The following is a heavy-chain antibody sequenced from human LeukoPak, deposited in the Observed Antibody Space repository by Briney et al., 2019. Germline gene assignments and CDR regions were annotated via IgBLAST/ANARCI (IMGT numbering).Heavy chain of an antibody. J-gene: IGHJ4*02. CDR2: INPSGGST. Sequence: ASVKVSCKASVYTFTSYYMHWVRQAPGQGLEWMGIINPSGGSTNYAQKFQGRVTMTRDTSTSKVYMELSSLRFEDTAVYYCARDTGYSYGYWGQGTLVTVSS. CDR1: VYTFTSYY. V-gene: IGHV1-46*01. D-gene: IGHD5-18*01. CDR3: ARDTGYSYGY.